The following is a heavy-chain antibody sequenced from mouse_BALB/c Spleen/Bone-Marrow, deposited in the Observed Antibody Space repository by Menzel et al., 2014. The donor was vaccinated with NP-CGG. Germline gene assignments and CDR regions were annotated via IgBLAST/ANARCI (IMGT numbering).Heavy chain of an antibody. CDR1: GYTFTSYV. CDR2: INPYNDCT. D-gene: IGHD2-14*01. CDR3: ASPYYRYDALDY. J-gene: IGHJ4*01. Sequence: VQLQQSGPELVKPGASVKMSCKASGYTFTSYVMHWVKQKPGQGLEWIGYINPYNDCTKYNEKFKVKATLTSYKSSSTSYMELSSLTSEYSAVYYCASPYYRYDALDYWGQGTSVTVSS. V-gene: IGHV1-14*01.